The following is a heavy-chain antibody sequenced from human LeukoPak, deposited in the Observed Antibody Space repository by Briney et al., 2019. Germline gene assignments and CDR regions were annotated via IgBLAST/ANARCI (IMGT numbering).Heavy chain of an antibody. V-gene: IGHV1-2*02. J-gene: IGHJ3*02. D-gene: IGHD4/OR15-4a*01. CDR1: GYTFTGHY. CDR2: INPNSGAT. CDR3: ARGLVVLPRSAFDI. Sequence: ASVKVSCKASGYTFTGHYMNWARQAPGQGLEWMGWINPNSGATNYAQKFQGRVTMTRDTSISTAYMELSSLRSDDTAVYYCARGLVVLPRSAFDIWGQGTMVTVSS.